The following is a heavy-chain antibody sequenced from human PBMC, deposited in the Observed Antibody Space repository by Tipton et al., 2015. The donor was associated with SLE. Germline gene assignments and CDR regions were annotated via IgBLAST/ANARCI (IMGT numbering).Heavy chain of an antibody. CDR1: GEALSGQY. CDR3: ARGCSSSTCEPFYFFGMDV. J-gene: IGHJ6*02. V-gene: IGHV4-34*01. Sequence: GEALSGQYWSWIRQPPGKGLEWIGEVFRGGSTNYSPSLESRVTITVDMSKNQFSLRLISVTAADTAVYYCARGCSSSTCEPFYFFGMDVWGQGTTVTVSS. D-gene: IGHD2-2*01. CDR2: VFRGGST.